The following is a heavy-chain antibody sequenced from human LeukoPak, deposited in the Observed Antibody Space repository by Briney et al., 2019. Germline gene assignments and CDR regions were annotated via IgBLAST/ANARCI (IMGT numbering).Heavy chain of an antibody. CDR2: INQDGSEK. Sequence: GGSLRLSCAASGFTFSNYWMSWVRQAPGKGLEWVANINQDGSEKIYVDSVKGRLTMSRANAKNSLFLQMSSLRADDTAVYYCARVGYSSSSKDYWGQGTLVTVSS. CDR3: ARVGYSSSSKDY. V-gene: IGHV3-7*01. D-gene: IGHD6-6*01. CDR1: GFTFSNYW. J-gene: IGHJ4*02.